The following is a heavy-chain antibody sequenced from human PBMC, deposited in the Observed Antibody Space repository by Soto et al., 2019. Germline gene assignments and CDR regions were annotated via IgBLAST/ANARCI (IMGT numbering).Heavy chain of an antibody. Sequence: QVQLVQSGAEVKKPGSSVKVSCKASGGTFSTYGITWVRQASGQGLEWMGGIIPISGTIKFAQKFQGRLTITPDESTSTVYMELSSLTSEDTAVYYCASRERVDAFDVWGQRTMVTVSS. CDR3: ASRERVDAFDV. CDR2: IIPISGTI. V-gene: IGHV1-69*01. J-gene: IGHJ3*01. D-gene: IGHD1-26*01. CDR1: GGTFSTYG.